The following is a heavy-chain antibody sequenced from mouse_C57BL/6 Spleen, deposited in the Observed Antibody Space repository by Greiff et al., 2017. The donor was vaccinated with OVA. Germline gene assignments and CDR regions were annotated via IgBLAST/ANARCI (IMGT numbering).Heavy chain of an antibody. CDR1: GYSFTGYY. CDR2: INPSTGDT. J-gene: IGHJ1*03. D-gene: IGHD1-1*02. Sequence: EVQRVESGAELVKPGASVKISCKASGYSFTGYYMNWVKQSPEKGLEWIGEINPSTGDTTYNQKFKAKATLTVDKSSSTAHMQLKSLTSEDSAVYYWGKGGNWYFDDWGTGTTVTVSS. V-gene: IGHV1-42*01. CDR3: GKGGNWYFDD.